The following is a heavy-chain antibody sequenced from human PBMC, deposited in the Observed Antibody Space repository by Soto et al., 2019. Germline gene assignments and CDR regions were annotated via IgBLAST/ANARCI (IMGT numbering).Heavy chain of an antibody. Sequence: PSETLSLTCTVSGGSVSSGSYYWSWIRQPPGKGLEWIGYIYYSGSTNYNPSLKSRVTISVDTSKNQFSLKLSSVTAADTAVYYCAIGPPLGYCSSTSCSNWFDPWGQGTLVTVSS. CDR2: IYYSGST. J-gene: IGHJ5*02. CDR1: GGSVSSGSYY. V-gene: IGHV4-61*01. CDR3: AIGPPLGYCSSTSCSNWFDP. D-gene: IGHD2-2*01.